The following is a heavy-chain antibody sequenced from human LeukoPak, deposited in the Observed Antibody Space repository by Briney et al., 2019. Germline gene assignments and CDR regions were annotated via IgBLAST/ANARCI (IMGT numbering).Heavy chain of an antibody. CDR3: ARNSYYDNSGEGAFDI. D-gene: IGHD3-22*01. CDR2: IYQSGSA. V-gene: IGHV4-30-2*01. J-gene: IGHJ3*02. Sequence: PSETLSLTCGVSGASVSSIGYSWSWIRQPPGRGLEWIGYIYQSGSASYNPSLQSRVTISIDKSKNQFSLNLNSVTATDTAVYYCARNSYYDNSGEGAFDIWGQGTMVTVSS. CDR1: GASVSSIGYS.